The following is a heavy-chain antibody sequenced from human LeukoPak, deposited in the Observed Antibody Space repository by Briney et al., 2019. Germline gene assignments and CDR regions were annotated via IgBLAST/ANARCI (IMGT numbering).Heavy chain of an antibody. J-gene: IGHJ4*02. CDR2: ISSSGNTL. CDR3: AGMVRGVIWAFDY. D-gene: IGHD3-10*01. Sequence: GGSLRLSCAASGFTFSSYEMNWVRQAPGKGLEWVSYISSSGNTLYYADSVKGRFTISRDNSKNTLYLQMNSLRAEDTAVYYCAGMVRGVIWAFDYWGQGTLVTVSS. CDR1: GFTFSSYE. V-gene: IGHV3-48*03.